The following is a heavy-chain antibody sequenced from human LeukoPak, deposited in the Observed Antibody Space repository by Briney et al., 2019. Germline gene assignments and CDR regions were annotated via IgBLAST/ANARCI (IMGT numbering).Heavy chain of an antibody. CDR3: AKEGLKCSSTSCYRASWYFDY. V-gene: IGHV3-30*02. D-gene: IGHD2-2*02. Sequence: PGGSLRLSCAASGFTVSSNYMSWVRQAPGKGLEWVAVIWYGGSNKYYADSVKGRFTISRDNSKNTLYLQMNSLRAEDTAVCYCAKEGLKCSSTSCYRASWYFDYWGQGTLVTVSS. CDR2: IWYGGSNK. J-gene: IGHJ4*02. CDR1: GFTVSSNY.